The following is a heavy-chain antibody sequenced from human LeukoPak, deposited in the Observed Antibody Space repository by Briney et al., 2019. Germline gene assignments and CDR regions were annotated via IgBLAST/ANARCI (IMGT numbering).Heavy chain of an antibody. CDR3: ARGDSGYDGLFDY. D-gene: IGHD5-12*01. J-gene: IGHJ4*02. CDR2: IYYSGST. V-gene: IGHV4-59*12. CDR1: GGSISSYY. Sequence: SETLSLTCPVSGGSISSYYWSWIRQPPGKGLEWIGYIYYSGSTNYNPSLKSRVTISVDTSKNQFSLKLSSVTAADTAVYYCARGDSGYDGLFDYWGQGTLVTVFS.